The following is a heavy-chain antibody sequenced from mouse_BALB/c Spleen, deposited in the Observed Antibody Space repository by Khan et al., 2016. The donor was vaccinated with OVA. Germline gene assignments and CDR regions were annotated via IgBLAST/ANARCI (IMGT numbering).Heavy chain of an antibody. Sequence: ARLQQSGPELVKPGASVKMSCKASGYTFTNYIIHWVKQKPGQGLEWIGYINPYNDGSKYNEKFKGKATLTSDKSSSTAYMELSDLTSEDSAVYCCARDYGSSFWFAYWGQGNLVTVSA. V-gene: IGHV1S136*01. J-gene: IGHJ3*01. CDR3: ARDYGSSFWFAY. CDR1: GYTFTNYI. D-gene: IGHD1-1*01. CDR2: INPYNDGS.